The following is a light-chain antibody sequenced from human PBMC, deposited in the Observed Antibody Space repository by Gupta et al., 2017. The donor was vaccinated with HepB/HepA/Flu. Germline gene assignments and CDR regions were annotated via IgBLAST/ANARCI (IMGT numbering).Light chain of an antibody. CDR3: VGWDDSLSGYV. CDR1: SSNIGNDN. CDR2: NDN. V-gene: IGLV1-47*02. Sequence: QPVLTQPPSASGTPGQRVTISCSGSSSNIGNDNASWYQQLPGTAPKLLIYNDNQRPSGVPDRFSGSKSGTTASLAISELRSEDEADYYCVGWDDSLSGYVFGAGTKVTVL. J-gene: IGLJ1*01.